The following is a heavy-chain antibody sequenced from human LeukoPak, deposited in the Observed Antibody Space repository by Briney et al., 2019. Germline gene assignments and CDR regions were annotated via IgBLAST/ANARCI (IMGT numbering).Heavy chain of an antibody. CDR1: GYSISSGYY. Sequence: SETLSLTCAVSGYSISSGYYWGWIRQPPGKGLEWIGSIYHSGSTYYNPSLKSRVTISVDTSKNQFSLKLSSVTAADTAVYYCAXDSPPYDFWSGYQRDTYFDYWGQGTLVTVSS. J-gene: IGHJ4*02. V-gene: IGHV4-38-2*01. CDR3: AXDSPPYDFWSGYQRDTYFDY. D-gene: IGHD3-3*01. CDR2: IYHSGST.